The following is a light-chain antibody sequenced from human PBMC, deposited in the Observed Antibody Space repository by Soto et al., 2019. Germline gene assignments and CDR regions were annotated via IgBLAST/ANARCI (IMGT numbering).Light chain of an antibody. V-gene: IGKV2-28*01. Sequence: DIVMTQPPLSLPVTPGEPASISCRSSQSLLHSNGYNYLDWYLQKPGQSPQLLIYLGSNRASGVTDRFSGSGSGTDFTLKITRVEAEDVGVYYCMQGLQVPQTFGQGTKVEIK. CDR3: MQGLQVPQT. J-gene: IGKJ1*01. CDR2: LGS. CDR1: QSLLHSNGYNY.